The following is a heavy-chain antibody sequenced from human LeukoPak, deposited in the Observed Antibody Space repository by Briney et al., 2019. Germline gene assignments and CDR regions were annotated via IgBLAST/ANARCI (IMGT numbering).Heavy chain of an antibody. CDR1: GFTFSSYS. J-gene: IGHJ4*02. Sequence: PGGSLRLSCAASGFTFSSYSMNWVRQAPGKGLEWIGEINHSGSTNYNPSLKSRVTISVDTSKNQFSLKLSSVTAADTAVYYCARGRGAAAGPKKYFDYWGQGTLVTVSS. CDR3: ARGRGAAAGPKKYFDY. D-gene: IGHD6-13*01. V-gene: IGHV4-34*01. CDR2: INHSGST.